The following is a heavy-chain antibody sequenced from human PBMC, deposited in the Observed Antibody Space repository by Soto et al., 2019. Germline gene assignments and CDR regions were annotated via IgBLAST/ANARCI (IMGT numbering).Heavy chain of an antibody. Sequence: ASVRVSCKASGYTFTVYDINWVRQATGQGLEWMGWMNPNSGNTGYAQKFQGRVTMTRDTSISTAYMELSSLRSEDTAVYYCARGLYYYGMDVWGQGTTVTVSS. V-gene: IGHV1-8*01. CDR1: GYTFTVYD. CDR2: MNPNSGNT. J-gene: IGHJ6*02. CDR3: ARGLYYYGMDV.